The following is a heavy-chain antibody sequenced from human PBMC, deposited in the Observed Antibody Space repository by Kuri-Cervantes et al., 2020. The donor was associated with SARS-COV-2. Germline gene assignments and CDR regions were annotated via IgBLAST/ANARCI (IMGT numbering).Heavy chain of an antibody. D-gene: IGHD3-9*01. J-gene: IGHJ6*03. CDR1: GYTFTSYG. CDR3: ARDNAGYYDILTGYLWDDYYMDV. Sequence: ASVKVSCKASGYTFTSYGISWVRQAPGQGLEWMGWISAYNGNTNYAQKLQGRVTMTTGTSTSTAYMELRSLRSDDTAVYYCARDNAGYYDILTGYLWDDYYMDVWGKGTTVTVSS. V-gene: IGHV1-18*01. CDR2: ISAYNGNT.